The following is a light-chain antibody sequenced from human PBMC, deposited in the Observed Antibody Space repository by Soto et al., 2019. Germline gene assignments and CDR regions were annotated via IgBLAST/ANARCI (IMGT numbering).Light chain of an antibody. V-gene: IGKV1-5*03. CDR1: QNIHTW. CDR3: QQHESYPRT. CDR2: AAS. Sequence: DIQMTQSPSTLSASVDDRVTITCRASQNIHTWLVWYQHKPGKAPSLLIYAASSLESGVPSRFSGSGSGTEFTLTISSLQPDDFATYYCQQHESYPRTFGQGTKVEMK. J-gene: IGKJ1*01.